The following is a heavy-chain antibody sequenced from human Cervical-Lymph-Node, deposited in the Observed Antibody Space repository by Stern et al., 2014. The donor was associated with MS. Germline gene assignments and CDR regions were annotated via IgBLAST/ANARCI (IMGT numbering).Heavy chain of an antibody. CDR2: VSFDGKNK. D-gene: IGHD4-23*01. CDR3: AKLYGGNSYSSFSY. CDR1: GFNFRSHG. J-gene: IGHJ4*02. V-gene: IGHV3-30*18. Sequence: VQLVESGGGVVQPGRSLRLSCAASGFNFRSHGMHWVRQAPGKGLEWVAVVSFDGKNKYYADSVKGRFTISRDNSNDTLSLHMSSLELEDTATYYCAKLYGGNSYSSFSYWGQGTVVTVSS.